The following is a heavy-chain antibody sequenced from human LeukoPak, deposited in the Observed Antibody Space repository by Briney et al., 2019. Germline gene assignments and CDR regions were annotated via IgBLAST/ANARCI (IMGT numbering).Heavy chain of an antibody. CDR2: IHWNGGTT. D-gene: IGHD3-10*01. CDR1: GFTFDNYG. J-gene: IGHJ5*02. V-gene: IGHV3-20*04. CDR3: ARIRSGSYNGWFDP. Sequence: GGSLRLSCAASGFTFDNYGMAWVRQAPGKGLEWVSYIHWNGGTTGYADSVKGRFTISRDNAKNSLYLQMDSLRAEDTALYYCARIRSGSYNGWFDPWGQGTLVTVSS.